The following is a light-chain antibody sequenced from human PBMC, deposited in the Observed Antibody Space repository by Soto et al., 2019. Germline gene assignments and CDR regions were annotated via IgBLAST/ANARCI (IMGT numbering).Light chain of an antibody. CDR1: QSISTW. J-gene: IGKJ1*01. V-gene: IGKV1-5*03. CDR3: QQYSGFSTT. CDR2: KPS. Sequence: DIQMTQSPSTLSASVGDRVTITCRASQSISTWLAWYQQKPGKAPKLLIYKPSTLESGVPSRFSGSRSGTEFTLTISSLQPDDFATYYCQQYSGFSTTSGQGTRVEV.